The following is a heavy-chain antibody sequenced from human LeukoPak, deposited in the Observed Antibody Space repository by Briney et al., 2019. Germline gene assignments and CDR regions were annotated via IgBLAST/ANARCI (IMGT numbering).Heavy chain of an antibody. J-gene: IGHJ4*02. Sequence: GGSLRLSCAASGFTVSSNYMSWVRQAPGKGLEGVSGISGSGGSTYYADSVKGRFTISRDNSKNTLYLQMNSLRAEDTAVYYCAKGTLPRGYSYGYDLYYFDYWGQGTLVTVSS. D-gene: IGHD5-18*01. V-gene: IGHV3-23*01. CDR3: AKGTLPRGYSYGYDLYYFDY. CDR2: ISGSGGST. CDR1: GFTVSSNY.